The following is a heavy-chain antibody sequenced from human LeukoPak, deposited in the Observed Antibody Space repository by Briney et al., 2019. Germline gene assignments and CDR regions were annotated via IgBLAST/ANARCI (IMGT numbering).Heavy chain of an antibody. CDR3: ARDYDSSKGHAFDI. Sequence: VASVKVSCKASGGTFSSYTISWVRQAPGQGLEWMGGIIPIFGTANYAQKFQGRVTITTDESTSTAYMELSSLRSEDTAVYYCARDYDSSKGHAFDIWGQGTMVTVSS. J-gene: IGHJ3*02. CDR2: IIPIFGTA. D-gene: IGHD3-22*01. V-gene: IGHV1-69*05. CDR1: GGTFSSYT.